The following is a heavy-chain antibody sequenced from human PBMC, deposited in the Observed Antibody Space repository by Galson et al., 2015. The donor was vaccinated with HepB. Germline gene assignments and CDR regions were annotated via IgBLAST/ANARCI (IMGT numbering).Heavy chain of an antibody. CDR2: INAGNGNT. V-gene: IGHV1-3*01. Sequence: SVKVSCKASGYTFTSYAMHWVRQAPGQRLEWMGWINAGNGNTKYSQKFQGRVTITWDSSASTAYMELSSLRSEDTAVYYCASGEIVEYQLLGGSSSYYYYYGMDVWGQGTTVTVSS. J-gene: IGHJ6*02. D-gene: IGHD2-2*01. CDR1: GYTFTSYA. CDR3: ASGEIVEYQLLGGSSSYYYYYGMDV.